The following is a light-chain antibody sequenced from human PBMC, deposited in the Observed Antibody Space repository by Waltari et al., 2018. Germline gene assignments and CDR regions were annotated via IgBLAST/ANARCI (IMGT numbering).Light chain of an antibody. Sequence: EIVLTQSPATLSLSPGETATLSCRASQSIGPYLAWYQQKPGKAPRLLIYDASNRATGIPARFSGSGSGTDFTLTISSLEPEDFAVYYCQQRSAWPLTFGQGTRLEIK. CDR1: QSIGPY. CDR3: QQRSAWPLT. J-gene: IGKJ5*01. CDR2: DAS. V-gene: IGKV3-11*01.